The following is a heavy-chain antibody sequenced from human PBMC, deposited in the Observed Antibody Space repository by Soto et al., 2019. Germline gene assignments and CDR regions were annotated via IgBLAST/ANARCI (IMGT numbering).Heavy chain of an antibody. CDR3: ARGRPFGTDYRAHWPRRDHDY. D-gene: IGHD4-4*01. V-gene: IGHV4-34*01. CDR2: INHSGST. CDR1: GGSFSGYY. J-gene: IGHJ4*02. Sequence: SETLSLTCAVYGGSFSGYYWSWIRQPPGKGLEWIGEINHSGSTNYNPSLKSRVTISVDTSKNQFSLKLSSVTAADTAVYHCARGRPFGTDYRAHWPRRDHDYWGQGTLVTVSS.